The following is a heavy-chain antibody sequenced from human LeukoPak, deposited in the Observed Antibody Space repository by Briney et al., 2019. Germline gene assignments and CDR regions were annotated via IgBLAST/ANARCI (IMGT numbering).Heavy chain of an antibody. CDR3: ARIPGYCSSSSCYSYYFDY. CDR2: ISSSSTYI. V-gene: IGHV3-21*01. Sequence: GGSLRLPCAASGFTFSGYSMNWVRQAPGKGLEWVSSISSSSTYIHYADSVKGRFTISRDNAKNSLYLQMNSLRAEDTAVYHCARIPGYCSSSSCYSYYFDYWGQGTLVTVSS. J-gene: IGHJ4*02. D-gene: IGHD2-2*01. CDR1: GFTFSGYS.